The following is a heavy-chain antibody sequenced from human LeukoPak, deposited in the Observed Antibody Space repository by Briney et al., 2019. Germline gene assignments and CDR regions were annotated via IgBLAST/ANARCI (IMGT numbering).Heavy chain of an antibody. J-gene: IGHJ6*02. CDR3: NRVSDQMSRDYYYGMDV. CDR1: GFTFDDYA. Sequence: GGSLRLSCVASGFTFDDYAMHWVRQAPGKGLEWVAGVNWNSATIDFAVSVKGRFTISRDNANNSLYLQMNSLRAEDTALYYCNRVSDQMSRDYYYGMDVWGQGTTVTVSS. CDR2: VNWNSATI. D-gene: IGHD2-2*01. V-gene: IGHV3-9*01.